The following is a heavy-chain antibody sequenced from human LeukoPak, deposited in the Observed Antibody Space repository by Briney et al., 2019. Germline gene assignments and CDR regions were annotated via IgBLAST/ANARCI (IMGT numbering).Heavy chain of an antibody. J-gene: IGHJ4*02. CDR1: GFRFGGYA. D-gene: IGHD3-10*01. CDR2: IRSKALYGTS. CDR3: VRESVRDYYFDF. Sequence: PGGSLRLSCSGSGFRFGGYALSWVRQAPGKGLEWVGFIRSKALYGTSEYAASVEGRFAISRDDSNNIVYLQMNSLKTEDTAVYFCVRESVRDYYFDFWGQGTLATVSS. V-gene: IGHV3-49*04.